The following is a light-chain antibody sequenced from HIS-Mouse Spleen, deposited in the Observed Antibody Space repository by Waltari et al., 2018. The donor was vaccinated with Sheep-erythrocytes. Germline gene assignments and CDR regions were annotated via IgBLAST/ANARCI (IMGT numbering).Light chain of an antibody. V-gene: IGLV2-11*01. CDR2: DFS. J-gene: IGLJ1*01. Sequence: QSALTQPRSVSGSPGQSVTISCTGTSSDVGGYNYVSWYQQHPGKAPNFMIYDFSKRPSGVPVRFSGSKSGNTASLTISGLQAEDEADYYCCSYAGSYNHVFATGTKVTVL. CDR3: CSYAGSYNHV. CDR1: SSDVGGYNY.